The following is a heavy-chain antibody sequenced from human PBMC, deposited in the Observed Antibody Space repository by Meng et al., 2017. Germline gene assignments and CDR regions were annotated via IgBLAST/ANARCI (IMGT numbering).Heavy chain of an antibody. Sequence: GESLKISCAASGFTFSSYWMSWVRQAPGKGLEWVANIEQDGSEKYYVDSVKGRFTISRDNAKNSLYLQMNSLRAEDTAVYYCARVEWELLGWYFDYWGQGTLVTVSS. CDR2: IEQDGSEK. CDR3: ARVEWELLGWYFDY. D-gene: IGHD1-26*01. V-gene: IGHV3-7*04. CDR1: GFTFSSYW. J-gene: IGHJ4*02.